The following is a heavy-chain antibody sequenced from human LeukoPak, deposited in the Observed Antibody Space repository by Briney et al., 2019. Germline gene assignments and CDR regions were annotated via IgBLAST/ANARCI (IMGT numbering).Heavy chain of an antibody. CDR1: GGSFSSYY. J-gene: IGHJ5*02. CDR2: INHSGST. Sequence: MASETLSLTCAVYGGSFSSYYWSWIRQPPGKGLEWIGEINHSGSTNYNPSLKSRVTISVDTSKNQFSLKLSSVTAADTAVYYCASRLWFGERRFDPWGQGTLVTVSS. CDR3: ASRLWFGERRFDP. D-gene: IGHD3-10*01. V-gene: IGHV4-34*01.